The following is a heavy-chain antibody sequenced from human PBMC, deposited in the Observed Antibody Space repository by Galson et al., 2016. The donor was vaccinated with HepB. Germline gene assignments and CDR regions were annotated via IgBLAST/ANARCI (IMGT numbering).Heavy chain of an antibody. D-gene: IGHD2-21*02. CDR2: MFFTGNA. J-gene: IGHJ3*02. CDR3: AREVISGDDDAFDM. CDR1: GGSMQSGGYY. Sequence: TLSLTCTVSGGSMQSGGYYWSWIRQHPGKGLEWIGYMFFTGNAYYNPSLKSRVNISLDMSKNQFSLRLSAVTAADTAVYYCAREVISGDDDAFDMWGQGTMVTVSS. V-gene: IGHV4-31*03.